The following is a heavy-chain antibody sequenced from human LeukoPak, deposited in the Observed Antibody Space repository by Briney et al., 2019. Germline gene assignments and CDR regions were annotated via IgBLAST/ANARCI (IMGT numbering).Heavy chain of an antibody. CDR3: AREGFDY. CDR1: GYTFTSYD. V-gene: IGHV1-8*03. Sequence: ASVKVSCKASGYTFTSYDINWVRQATGQGRERMGYMKPNSGNTGYAQKFQGRDTITTNTYRRTAYMELSSLRSEDTAVYYCAREGFDYWGQGTLVIVSS. CDR2: MKPNSGNT. J-gene: IGHJ4*02.